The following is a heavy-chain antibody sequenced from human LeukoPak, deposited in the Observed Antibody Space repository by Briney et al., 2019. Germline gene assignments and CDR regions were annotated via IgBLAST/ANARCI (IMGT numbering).Heavy chain of an antibody. Sequence: PSETLSLTCTVSGGSISSGSYYWNWIRQPPGKGLEWIGYIYYTGSTNYNPSLKSRVTISKDTSKNQFSLNLSSVTAADTAVYYCARGISSGWYGGWFDPWGQGTLVTVSS. CDR3: ARGISSGWYGGWFDP. D-gene: IGHD6-19*01. CDR1: GGSISSGSYY. J-gene: IGHJ5*02. V-gene: IGHV4-61*01. CDR2: IYYTGST.